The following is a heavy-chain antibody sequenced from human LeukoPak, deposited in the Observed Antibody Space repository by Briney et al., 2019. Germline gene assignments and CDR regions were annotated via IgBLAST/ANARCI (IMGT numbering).Heavy chain of an antibody. CDR2: IIPIFGTA. V-gene: IGHV1-69*13. CDR1: GGTFSSYA. Sequence: SVKVSCKASGGTFSSYAISWVRQAPGQGLEWMGGIIPIFGTANYAQKFQGRVTIIADESTSTAYMELSSLRSEDTAVYYCARVDDYYDSSGYRPRHYYGMDVWGQGTTVTVSS. J-gene: IGHJ6*02. CDR3: ARVDDYYDSSGYRPRHYYGMDV. D-gene: IGHD3-22*01.